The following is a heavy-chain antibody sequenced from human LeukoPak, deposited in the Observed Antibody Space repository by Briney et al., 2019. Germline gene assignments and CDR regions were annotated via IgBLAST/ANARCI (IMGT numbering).Heavy chain of an antibody. CDR3: TRVGYIDEGIDY. Sequence: GGSLRLSCVASGFPFSSYWMTWVRQAPGKGLERVANIKQDGSKKSYVDSVKGRFTISRDNAKNSLYLQMNSLRAEDTAIYYCTRVGYIDEGIDYWGQGTLVTVSS. D-gene: IGHD5-24*01. CDR1: GFPFSSYW. V-gene: IGHV3-7*04. J-gene: IGHJ4*02. CDR2: IKQDGSKK.